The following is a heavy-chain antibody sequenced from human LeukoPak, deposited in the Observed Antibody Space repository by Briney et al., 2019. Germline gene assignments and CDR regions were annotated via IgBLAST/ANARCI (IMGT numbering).Heavy chain of an antibody. CDR3: ARAHVRSRGVLFDY. D-gene: IGHD3-10*01. J-gene: IGHJ4*02. CDR1: GGPISSGSYY. CDR2: IYTSGST. V-gene: IGHV4-61*02. Sequence: SETLSLTCTVSGGPISSGSYYWSWIRQPAGKGLEWIGRIYTSGSTNYNPSLKSRVTISVDTSKNQFSLKLSSVTAADTAVYYCARAHVRSRGVLFDYWGQGTLVTVSS.